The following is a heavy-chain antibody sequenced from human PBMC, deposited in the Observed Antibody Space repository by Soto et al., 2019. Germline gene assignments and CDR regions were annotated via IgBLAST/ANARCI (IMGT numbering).Heavy chain of an antibody. CDR2: IYPGDSDT. J-gene: IGHJ4*02. D-gene: IGHD3-22*01. CDR1: GYSFTSYW. V-gene: IGHV5-51*01. Sequence: PGESLKISCKGSGYSFTSYWIGWVRQMPGKGLEWMGIIYPGDSDTRYSPSFQGQVTISADKSISTAYLQWSSLKASDTAMYYCASLYYYDNSGYYGPFDYWGQGTLVTVSS. CDR3: ASLYYYDNSGYYGPFDY.